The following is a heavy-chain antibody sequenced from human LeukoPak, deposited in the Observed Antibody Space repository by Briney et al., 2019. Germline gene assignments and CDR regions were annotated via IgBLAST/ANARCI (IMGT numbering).Heavy chain of an antibody. V-gene: IGHV4-34*01. CDR2: INHSGST. CDR3: ARHSNTYYHGSGSLQKAQIFDY. J-gene: IGHJ4*02. Sequence: SETLSFTCAVYGGSFSGYYWSWIRQPPGKGLEWIGEINHSGSTNYNPSLKSRVTISVDTSKNQFSLKLSSVTAADTAVYYCARHSNTYYHGSGSLQKAQIFDYWGQGTLVTVSS. D-gene: IGHD3-10*01. CDR1: GGSFSGYY.